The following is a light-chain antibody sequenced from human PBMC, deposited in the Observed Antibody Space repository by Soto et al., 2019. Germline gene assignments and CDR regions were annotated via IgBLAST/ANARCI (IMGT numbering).Light chain of an antibody. J-gene: IGKJ4*01. CDR3: QQRSNWLT. V-gene: IGKV3-11*01. CDR1: QSVARF. CDR2: DTS. Sequence: EIVLTQSPATLSLSPGERATLSCRASQSVARFLAWYQQKPGQAPRLLIYDTSNRATGIPARLSGSGSGTDFTLTISSPEPEAFAVYYCQQRSNWLTFGGGTTVEIK.